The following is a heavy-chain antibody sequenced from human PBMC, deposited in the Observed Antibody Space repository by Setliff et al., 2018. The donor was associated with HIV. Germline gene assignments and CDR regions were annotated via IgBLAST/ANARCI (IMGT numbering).Heavy chain of an antibody. V-gene: IGHV4-39*02. CDR3: AREFSSSSFDQ. Sequence: LSLTCPVSGGSISSGSHYWGWIRQAPGKGLEWIGNIYYSGTTFYNPSLKSRVSISVDTSRNEFSLKLTSVTAADTAVYYCAREFSSSSFDQWGQGTLVTVSS. D-gene: IGHD6-6*01. CDR2: IYYSGTT. CDR1: GGSISSGSHY. J-gene: IGHJ4*02.